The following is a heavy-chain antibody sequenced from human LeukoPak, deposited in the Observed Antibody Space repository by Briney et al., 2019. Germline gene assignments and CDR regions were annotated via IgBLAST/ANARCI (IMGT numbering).Heavy chain of an antibody. CDR1: GYTFTGYY. CDR2: INPNSGGT. V-gene: IGHV1-2*02. CDR3: ARDRVAGTAYYYMDV. J-gene: IGHJ6*03. Sequence: ASVKVSCKASGYTFTGYYMHWVRQAPRQGLEWVGWINPNSGGTNYAQKFQGRVTMTRDTSISTAYMELSRLRSDDTAVYYCARDRVAGTAYYYMDVWGKGTTVTISS. D-gene: IGHD6-19*01.